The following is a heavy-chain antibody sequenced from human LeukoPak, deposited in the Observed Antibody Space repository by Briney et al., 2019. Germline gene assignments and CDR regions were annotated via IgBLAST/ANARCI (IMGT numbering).Heavy chain of an antibody. Sequence: GGSLRLSCAASGFTFSIYAMSWVRQAPGKGLEWVSAISGSGGSTYYADSVKGRFTISRDNSKNTLYLQMNSLRAEDTAVYYCAKGGYYDSSGYYGYWGQGTLVTVSS. D-gene: IGHD3-22*01. CDR2: ISGSGGST. CDR1: GFTFSIYA. J-gene: IGHJ4*02. CDR3: AKGGYYDSSGYYGY. V-gene: IGHV3-23*01.